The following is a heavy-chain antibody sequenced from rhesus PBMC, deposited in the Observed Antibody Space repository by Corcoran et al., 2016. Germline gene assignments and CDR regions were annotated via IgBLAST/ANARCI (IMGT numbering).Heavy chain of an antibody. V-gene: IGHV4-169*02. D-gene: IGHD3-16*01. CDR1: GGSIRSSS. J-gene: IGHJ5-1*01. Sequence: QLQLQESGPGLVKPSETLSLTCAVPGGSIRSSSWSLIRQAPGTGLEWIGYIYGSGSSTNYNPSLKSRVTLSVDTSKNQLSLKLSSVTAADTAVYYCARDLYYSGSYMFDVWGAGVLVTVSS. CDR3: ARDLYYSGSYMFDV. CDR2: IYGSGSST.